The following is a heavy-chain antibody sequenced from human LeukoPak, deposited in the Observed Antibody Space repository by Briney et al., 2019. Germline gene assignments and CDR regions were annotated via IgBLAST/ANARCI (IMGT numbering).Heavy chain of an antibody. D-gene: IGHD3-3*01. CDR2: INWNGGST. CDR1: GFTFDDYG. J-gene: IGHJ4*02. V-gene: IGHV3-20*04. CDR3: ARAPGYYDFWSGYDGEYFDY. Sequence: PGGSLRLSCAASGFTFDDYGMSWVRQAPGKGLEWVSGINWNGGSTGYADSVKGRFTISRDNAKNSLYLQMNSLRAEDTALYCCARAPGYYDFWSGYDGEYFDYWGQGTLVTVSS.